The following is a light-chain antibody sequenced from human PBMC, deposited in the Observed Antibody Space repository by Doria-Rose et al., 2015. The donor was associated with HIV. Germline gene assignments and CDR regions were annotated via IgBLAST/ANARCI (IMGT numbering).Light chain of an antibody. V-gene: IGKV3-20*01. CDR2: DGS. J-gene: IGKJ1*01. Sequence: TQSPGTLSLSPGERATLSCRASQSFSSTYLAWYQQKPGQAPSLLIYDGSTMATGIPDRFSASGSGTDFTLTINRLEPEDFALYYSHQYGTSWTFGQGTKVEI. CDR1: QSFSSTY. CDR3: HQYGTSWT.